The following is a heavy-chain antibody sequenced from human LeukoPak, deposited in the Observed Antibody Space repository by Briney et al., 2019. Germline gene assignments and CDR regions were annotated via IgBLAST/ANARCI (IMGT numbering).Heavy chain of an antibody. CDR2: IYYSGST. Sequence: SETLSLTCTVSGGSISSDYWSWIRQPPGKGLEWIGHIYYSGSTNYNPSPKSRVTISVDTSKNLFSLKLSSVTAADTAVYYCARCIAAAGTVDYYYMDVWGKGTTVTVSS. D-gene: IGHD6-13*01. J-gene: IGHJ6*03. CDR3: ARCIAAAGTVDYYYMDV. CDR1: GGSISSDY. V-gene: IGHV4-59*01.